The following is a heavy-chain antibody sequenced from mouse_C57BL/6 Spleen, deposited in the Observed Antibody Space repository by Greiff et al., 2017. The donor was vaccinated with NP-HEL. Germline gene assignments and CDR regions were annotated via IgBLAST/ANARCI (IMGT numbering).Heavy chain of an antibody. CDR1: GFSFNTYA. Sequence: EVQRVESGGGLVQPKGSLKLSCAASGFSFNTYAMNWVRQAPGKGLEWVARIRSKSNNYATYYADSVKDRFTISRDDSESMLYLQMNNLKTEDTAMYYCVRHIYYGSSHAMDYWGQGTSVTVSS. D-gene: IGHD1-1*01. CDR2: IRSKSNNYAT. V-gene: IGHV10-1*01. CDR3: VRHIYYGSSHAMDY. J-gene: IGHJ4*01.